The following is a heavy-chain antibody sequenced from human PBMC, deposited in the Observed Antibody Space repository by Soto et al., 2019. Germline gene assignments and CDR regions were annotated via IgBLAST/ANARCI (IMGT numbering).Heavy chain of an antibody. Sequence: PGGSLRLSCAVSGFTFSTYVMSWVRQAPGKGPEWVSGVSGGGGSTQYADSVKGRFTISRDNSKSTLHLQMNSLRAEDTAVYYCAKMPYGGAVAGFDRWGQGTLVTVSS. D-gene: IGHD1-26*01. CDR2: VSGGGGST. J-gene: IGHJ5*02. CDR1: GFTFSTYV. V-gene: IGHV3-23*01. CDR3: AKMPYGGAVAGFDR.